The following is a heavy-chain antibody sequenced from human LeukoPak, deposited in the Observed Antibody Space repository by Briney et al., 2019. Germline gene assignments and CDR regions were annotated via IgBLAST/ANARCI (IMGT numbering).Heavy chain of an antibody. CDR3: ARVGDITARPFDY. CDR2: INPNSGGT. D-gene: IGHD6-6*01. Sequence: GASVKVSCKASGYTFTGYYMHWVRQAPGQGLEGIGWINPNSGGTNYAQKFQGRGTMTRDTSISTAYMELSRLRSDDTAVYYCARVGDITARPFDYWGQGTLVTVSS. V-gene: IGHV1-2*02. J-gene: IGHJ4*02. CDR1: GYTFTGYY.